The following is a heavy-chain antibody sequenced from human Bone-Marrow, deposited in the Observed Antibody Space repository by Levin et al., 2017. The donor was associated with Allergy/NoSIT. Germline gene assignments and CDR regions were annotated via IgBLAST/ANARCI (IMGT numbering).Heavy chain of an antibody. Sequence: AASVKVSCKGSGYSFTSYWIGWVRQMPGKGLEWMGIVYPGDSDTRYSPSFQGQVIMSADKSITTAYLQWNSLKASDTAIYYCAREGDSGYESLDYWGQGTLVTVSS. V-gene: IGHV5-51*01. CDR3: AREGDSGYESLDY. D-gene: IGHD5-12*01. CDR2: VYPGDSDT. J-gene: IGHJ4*02. CDR1: GYSFTSYW.